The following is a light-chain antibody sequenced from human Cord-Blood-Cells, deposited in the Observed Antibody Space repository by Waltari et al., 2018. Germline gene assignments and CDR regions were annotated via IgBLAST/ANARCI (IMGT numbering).Light chain of an antibody. V-gene: IGLV2-23*02. Sequence: QSALTQPASVSGSPGQSITISCTGTSSDVGSYNLVSWYQQHPGKAPKLRIYEVSKRPSGVSNRFSGSKSGNTASLTSSGLQAEDEADYYCCSYAGSSTYVFGTGTKVTVL. CDR2: EVS. CDR3: CSYAGSSTYV. J-gene: IGLJ1*01. CDR1: SSDVGSYNL.